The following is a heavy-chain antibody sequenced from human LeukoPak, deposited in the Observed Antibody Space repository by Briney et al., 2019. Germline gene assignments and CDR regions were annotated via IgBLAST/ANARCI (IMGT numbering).Heavy chain of an antibody. CDR3: AKTPYGDYYDS. V-gene: IGHV1-2*02. CDR2: INPNTGGT. CDR1: GHTFIDDY. J-gene: IGHJ4*02. D-gene: IGHD4-17*01. Sequence: ASVRVSCKASGHTFIDDYIHWLRQAHGQGLEWMGWINPNTGGTKSAQKFQGRLTLTRDTSINTAYMELNSLKSDDTAIYYCAKTPYGDYYDSWGQGTLVTVSS.